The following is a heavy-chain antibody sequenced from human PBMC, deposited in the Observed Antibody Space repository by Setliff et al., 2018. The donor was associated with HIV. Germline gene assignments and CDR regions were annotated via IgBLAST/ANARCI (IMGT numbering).Heavy chain of an antibody. V-gene: IGHV4-59*01. CDR2: IHYSGST. CDR3: ARDDDKLFDY. CDR1: GGSISSYY. D-gene: IGHD3-22*01. Sequence: PSETLSLTCTVSGGSISSYYWSWIRQPPGKGLEWIGYIHYSGSTNYNPSLKSRVTISVDTSKNQFSLKLSSVTAADAAVYYCARDDDKLFDYWGQGALVTVSS. J-gene: IGHJ4*02.